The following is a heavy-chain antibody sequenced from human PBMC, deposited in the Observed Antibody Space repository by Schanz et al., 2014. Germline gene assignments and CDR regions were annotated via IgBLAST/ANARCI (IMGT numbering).Heavy chain of an antibody. D-gene: IGHD2-2*01. V-gene: IGHV3-66*01. CDR3: AKRCSSTSCSHGAFDI. CDR1: GFTVSTNY. CDR2: IYSDGRT. J-gene: IGHJ3*02. Sequence: EVQLVESGGGLVQPGGSLRLSCAASGFTVSTNYMNWVRQAPGKGLEWVSVIYSDGRTYYGDSVKGRFTISRDNSKNTLYLQMNSLRDEDTAMYYCAKRCSSTSCSHGAFDIWGQGTMVTVSS.